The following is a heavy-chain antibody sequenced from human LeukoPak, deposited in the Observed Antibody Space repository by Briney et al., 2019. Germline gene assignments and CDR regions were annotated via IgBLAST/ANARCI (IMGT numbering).Heavy chain of an antibody. J-gene: IGHJ4*02. V-gene: IGHV3-23*01. CDR1: GFTFSSYA. CDR3: AKGKVVVPAAPIDY. D-gene: IGHD2-2*01. CDR2: ISGSGGST. Sequence: GGSLRLSCAASGFTFSSYAMSWVRQAPGKGLEWVSAISGSGGSTYYADSVKGRFTISRDNSKNTLYLQMNSLGAEDTAVYYCAKGKVVVPAAPIDYWGQGTPVTVSS.